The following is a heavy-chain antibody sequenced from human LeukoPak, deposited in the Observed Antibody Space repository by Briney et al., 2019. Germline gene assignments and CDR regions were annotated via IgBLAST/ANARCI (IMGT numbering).Heavy chain of an antibody. V-gene: IGHV3-66*01. CDR1: GFTVSSNY. Sequence: GGSLRLSCAVSGFTVSSNYMSWVRQAPGKGLEWVSVIYSGGSTYYADSVKGRFTISRDNSKNTLYLQMNSLRAEDTAVYYCASIAAAGTLADAFDIWGQGTMVTVSS. J-gene: IGHJ3*02. CDR3: ASIAAAGTLADAFDI. D-gene: IGHD6-13*01. CDR2: IYSGGST.